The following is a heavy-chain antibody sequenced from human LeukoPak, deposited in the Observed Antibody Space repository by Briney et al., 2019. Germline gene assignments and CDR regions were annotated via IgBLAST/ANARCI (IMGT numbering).Heavy chain of an antibody. J-gene: IGHJ3*02. CDR3: ARGTYCNSTGCYSHAFDI. V-gene: IGHV3-13*01. CDR2: VGTVGDT. CDR1: GFTFSNYD. Sequence: GGSLRLSRAASGFTFSNYDMHWVRQATGKGLEWVSAVGTVGDTYYPGSVKGRFIISRENAKNSLYLQMNSLRAGDTAVYYCARGTYCNSTGCYSHAFDIWGQGTMVTVSS. D-gene: IGHD2-2*02.